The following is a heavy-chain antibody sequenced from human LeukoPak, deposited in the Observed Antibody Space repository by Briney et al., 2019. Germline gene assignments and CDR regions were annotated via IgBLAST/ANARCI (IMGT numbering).Heavy chain of an antibody. D-gene: IGHD4-17*01. CDR2: IYPGDSDA. CDR1: GYIFTTYW. J-gene: IGHJ4*02. Sequence: GESLKISCKGSGYIFTTYWIGWVRQMPEKGLEWMGIIYPGDSDARYSPSFQGQVTISADKSISTAYLRWSSLKASDTAMYYCARRFSTTDPFDYWGQGTLGTVSS. CDR3: ARRFSTTDPFDY. V-gene: IGHV5-51*01.